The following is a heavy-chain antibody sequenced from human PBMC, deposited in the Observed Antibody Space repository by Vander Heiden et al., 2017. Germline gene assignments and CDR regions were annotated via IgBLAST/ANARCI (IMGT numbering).Heavy chain of an antibody. Sequence: EVQLLESGGGLVQPGGSLRLSCAASGFTFSSYAMSWLRQAPGKGLEWVSAISGSGGSTYYADSVKGRFTISRDNSKNTLYLQMNSLRAEDTAVYYCARNYYDSSGYFDYWGQGTLVTVSS. J-gene: IGHJ4*02. V-gene: IGHV3-23*01. CDR2: ISGSGGST. CDR3: ARNYYDSSGYFDY. D-gene: IGHD3-22*01. CDR1: GFTFSSYA.